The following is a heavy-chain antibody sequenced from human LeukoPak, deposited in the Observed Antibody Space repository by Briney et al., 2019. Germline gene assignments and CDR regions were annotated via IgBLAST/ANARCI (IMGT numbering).Heavy chain of an antibody. CDR3: AREMAYDSSGYYGEWGLDY. CDR2: INPSGGST. CDR1: GYTFTSYY. J-gene: IGHJ4*02. V-gene: IGHV1-46*01. Sequence: ASVKVSCKASGYTFTSYYMHWVRQAPGQGLEWMGIINPSGGSTSYAQKFQGRVTMTRDTSTSTVYMELSSLRSEDTAVYYCAREMAYDSSGYYGEWGLDYWGQGTLVTVSS. D-gene: IGHD3-22*01.